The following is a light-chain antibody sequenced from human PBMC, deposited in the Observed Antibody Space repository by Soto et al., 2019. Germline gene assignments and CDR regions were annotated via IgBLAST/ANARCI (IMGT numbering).Light chain of an antibody. Sequence: QSVLTQSPSASASLGASVRLTCSLSSEHSHYAIAWHQQQPEKGPRYLMKINSDGSHNKGDGVPDRFSGSSSGAERYLTISSLQSEDEADYYCQTWGTGIRVFGGGTQLTVL. CDR1: SEHSHYA. V-gene: IGLV4-69*01. J-gene: IGLJ3*02. CDR3: QTWGTGIRV. CDR2: INSDGSH.